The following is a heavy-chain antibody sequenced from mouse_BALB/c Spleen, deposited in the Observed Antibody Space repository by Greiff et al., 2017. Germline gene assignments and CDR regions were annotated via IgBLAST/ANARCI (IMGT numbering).Heavy chain of an antibody. Sequence: EVNLVESGGGLVKPGGSLKLSCAASGFTFSSYAMSWVRQTPEKRLEWVASISSGGSTYYPDSVKGRFTISRDNARNILYLQMSSLRSEDTAMYYCARGPYYYGSSSYAMDYWGQGTSVTVSS. CDR3: ARGPYYYGSSSYAMDY. V-gene: IGHV5-6-5*01. CDR2: ISSGGST. D-gene: IGHD1-1*01. CDR1: GFTFSSYA. J-gene: IGHJ4*01.